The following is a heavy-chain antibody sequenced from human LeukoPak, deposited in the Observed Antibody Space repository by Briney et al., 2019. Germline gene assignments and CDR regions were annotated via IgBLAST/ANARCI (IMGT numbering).Heavy chain of an antibody. Sequence: SETLSLTCSVSGASISRFSWTWVRQPPGKGMEWIGRIYTSGSTNYNPSLKSRATISVDTSKNQFSLKLSSVTAADTAVYYCARGRGSVVPAYFDYWGQGTLVTVSS. CDR1: GASISRFS. J-gene: IGHJ4*02. CDR2: IYTSGST. D-gene: IGHD2-2*01. V-gene: IGHV4-4*07. CDR3: ARGRGSVVPAYFDY.